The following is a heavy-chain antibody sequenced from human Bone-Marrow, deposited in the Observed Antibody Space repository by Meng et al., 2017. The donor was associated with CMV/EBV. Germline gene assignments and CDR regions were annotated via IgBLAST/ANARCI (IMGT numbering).Heavy chain of an antibody. CDR3: ARGLTRSDY. Sequence: GESLKISCAASGFTVSSNEMSWVRQAPGKGLEWVANIKQDGSEKNYVDSVKGRFTISRDNAKNSLYLQMNSLRAEDTAVYYCARGLTRSDYWGQGTLVTVSS. D-gene: IGHD1-14*01. CDR1: GFTVSSNE. V-gene: IGHV3-7*01. CDR2: IKQDGSEK. J-gene: IGHJ4*02.